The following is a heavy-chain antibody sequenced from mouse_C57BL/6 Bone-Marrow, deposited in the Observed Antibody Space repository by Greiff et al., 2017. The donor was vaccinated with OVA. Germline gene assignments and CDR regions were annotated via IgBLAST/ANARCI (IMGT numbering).Heavy chain of an antibody. CDR2: ISGGGGNT. CDR3: ARQDWDEDYFDY. D-gene: IGHD4-1*01. CDR1: GFTFSSYT. V-gene: IGHV5-9*01. Sequence: DVMLVESGGGLVKPGGSLKLSCAASGFTFSSYTMSWVRQTPEKRLEWVATISGGGGNTYYPDSVKGRFTISRDNAKNTLYLQMSSLRSEDTALYYCARQDWDEDYFDYWGQGTTLTVSS. J-gene: IGHJ2*01.